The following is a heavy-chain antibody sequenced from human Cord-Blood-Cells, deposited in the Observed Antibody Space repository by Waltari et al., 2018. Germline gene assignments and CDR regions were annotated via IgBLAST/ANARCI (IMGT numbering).Heavy chain of an antibody. J-gene: IGHJ4*02. D-gene: IGHD1-20*01. Sequence: QVQLVESGGGVVQPGRSLRLSCAASGFPFSSYAMHWVRQAPGKGLEWVAVISYDGSNKYYADSVKGRFTISRDKSKNTLYLQMNSLRAEDTAVYYCARGPITGVDYWGQGTLVTVSS. CDR2: ISYDGSNK. V-gene: IGHV3-30-3*01. CDR1: GFPFSSYA. CDR3: ARGPITGVDY.